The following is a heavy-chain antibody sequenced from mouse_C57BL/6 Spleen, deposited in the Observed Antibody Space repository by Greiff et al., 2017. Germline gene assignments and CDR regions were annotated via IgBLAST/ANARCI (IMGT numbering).Heavy chain of an antibody. J-gene: IGHJ2*01. CDR2: IYPGDGDT. CDR1: GYAFSSSW. V-gene: IGHV1-82*01. Sequence: QVQLQQSGPELVKPGASVKISCKASGYAFSSSWMNWVKQRPGKGLEWIGRIYPGDGDTNYNQKFKGKSTLTVDKSSSTAYMQLSSLTSEDSAVYYCARYYYGSRSFDYWGQGTTLTVSS. CDR3: ARYYYGSRSFDY. D-gene: IGHD1-1*01.